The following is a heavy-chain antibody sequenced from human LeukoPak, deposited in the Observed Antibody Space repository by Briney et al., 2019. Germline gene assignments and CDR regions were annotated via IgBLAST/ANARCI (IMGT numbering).Heavy chain of an antibody. J-gene: IGHJ4*02. V-gene: IGHV3-15*01. Sequence: GGSLRLSCAASGFSFMNSWMIWVRQAPGKGLEWVGRIKSNADGGTPDYAAPARGRFTISRDDSKNTLYLQMNSLKTEDTAVYYCTTFYHEYSPYWGRGTLVTVSS. D-gene: IGHD2/OR15-2a*01. CDR2: IKSNADGGTP. CDR3: TTFYHEYSPY. CDR1: GFSFMNSW.